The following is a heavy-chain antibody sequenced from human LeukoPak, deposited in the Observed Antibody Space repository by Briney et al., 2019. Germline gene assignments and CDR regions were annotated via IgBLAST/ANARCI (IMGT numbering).Heavy chain of an antibody. CDR1: GDTFSNYA. V-gene: IGHV1-69*06. Sequence: GASVKVSCKASGDTFSNYAINWVRQAPGQGLDWMGRIIPLFGTTNYAPTFQGRVTITADTSTSAAYMDLNSLKSGDTDTYYCARDGAFVYRYKGGLDLWGQGTMVSVSS. CDR3: ARDGAFVYRYKGGLDL. J-gene: IGHJ5*02. CDR2: IIPLFGTT. D-gene: IGHD2-15*01.